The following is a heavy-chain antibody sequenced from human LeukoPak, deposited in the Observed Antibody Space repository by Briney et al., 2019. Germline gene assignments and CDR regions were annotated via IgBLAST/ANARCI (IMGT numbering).Heavy chain of an antibody. CDR1: GGSIGSYY. D-gene: IGHD6-25*01. J-gene: IGHJ4*02. Sequence: PSETLSLTCTVSGGSIGSYYWSWIRQSPGKGLEWIGYIYYSGSTSYNPSLKSRVTISVDTSKNQFSLKLSSLTTADTAIYYCARAPGTSGGLWGQGTLVTVSS. V-gene: IGHV4-59*01. CDR2: IYYSGST. CDR3: ARAPGTSGGL.